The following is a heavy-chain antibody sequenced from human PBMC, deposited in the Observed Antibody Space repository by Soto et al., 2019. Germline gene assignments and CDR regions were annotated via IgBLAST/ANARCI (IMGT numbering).Heavy chain of an antibody. CDR3: ARVSGSYFWYYYGMDV. J-gene: IGHJ6*02. V-gene: IGHV3-11*03. CDR1: GFTFSDYY. CDR2: ISSSSYT. Sequence: GGSLRLSCAASGFTFSDYYMRWIRQAPGKGLEWVSYISSSSYTNYADSVKGRFTISRDNAKNSLYLQMNSLRAEDTAVYYCARVSGSYFWYYYGMDVWGQGTTVTVSS. D-gene: IGHD1-26*01.